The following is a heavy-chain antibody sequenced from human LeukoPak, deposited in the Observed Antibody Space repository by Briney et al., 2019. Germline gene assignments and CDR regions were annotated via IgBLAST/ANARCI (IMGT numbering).Heavy chain of an antibody. CDR3: AKDLLQSSSWPLEWDY. CDR2: IKKDGIEK. J-gene: IGHJ4*02. CDR1: GFTLSSDW. Sequence: GGSLRLSCVVSGFTLSSDWMSWVRQAPGKGLEWVANIKKDGIEKYYVESVKGRFTISRDNAKNSLYLQMNSLRAEDTAVYYCAKDLLQSSSWPLEWDYWGQGTLVTVSS. D-gene: IGHD6-13*01. V-gene: IGHV3-7*03.